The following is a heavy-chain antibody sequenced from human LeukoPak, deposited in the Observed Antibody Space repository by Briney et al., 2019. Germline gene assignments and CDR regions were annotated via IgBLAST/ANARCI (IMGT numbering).Heavy chain of an antibody. J-gene: IGHJ4*02. Sequence: ASVKVSCKASGYTFTNYYMHWVRQAPGQGLEWMGIINPSGGSTSYAQKFQGRVTMTRDTSTSTVYMELSSLRSEDTAVYYCARDRLGGYYGRTLWYWGQGTLVTVSS. CDR2: INPSGGST. CDR1: GYTFTNYY. D-gene: IGHD3-22*01. V-gene: IGHV1-46*01. CDR3: ARDRLGGYYGRTLWY.